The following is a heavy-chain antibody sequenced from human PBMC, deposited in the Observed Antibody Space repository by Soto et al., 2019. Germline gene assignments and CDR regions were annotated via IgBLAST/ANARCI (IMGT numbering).Heavy chain of an antibody. D-gene: IGHD6-19*01. CDR2: IIPIFGTA. V-gene: IGHV1-69*13. Sequence: SVKVSCKASGGTFSSFAITWVRQAAGQGLEWMGGIIPIFGTANYAQKFQGRVTITADESTSTSYMELSSLRSEDTGVYYCDTDLAVAVLSIHNQYYYGMNG. J-gene: IGHJ6*01. CDR1: GGTFSSFA. CDR3: DTDLAVAVLSIHNQYYYGMNG.